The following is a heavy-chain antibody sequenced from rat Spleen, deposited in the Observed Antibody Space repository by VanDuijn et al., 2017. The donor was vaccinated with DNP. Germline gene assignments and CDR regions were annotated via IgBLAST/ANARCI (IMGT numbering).Heavy chain of an antibody. Sequence: QVQLKESGPGLVQPSQTLSLTCTVSGLSLTSNSVSWIRQSPGKGLEWMGAIWNNGGTNYNLVIKSRLSISRDTSKSQVFLKMNSLQSEDTAMYFCAKMDYSGPYWYFDFWGPGTMVTVSS. CDR1: GLSLTSNS. D-gene: IGHD1-1*01. J-gene: IGHJ1*01. CDR2: IWNNGGT. CDR3: AKMDYSGPYWYFDF. V-gene: IGHV2-47*01.